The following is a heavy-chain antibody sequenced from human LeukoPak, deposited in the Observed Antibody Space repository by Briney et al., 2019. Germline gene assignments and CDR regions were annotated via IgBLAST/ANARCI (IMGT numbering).Heavy chain of an antibody. CDR2: INPNSGGT. CDR1: GYTFTGYY. D-gene: IGHD6-13*01. Sequence: VASVKISCKASGYTFTGYYMHWVRQAPGQGLEWMGWINPNSGGTNYAQKFQGRVTMTRDTSISTAYMELSRLRSDDTAVYYCARSGSWSFAPVYYFDYWGQGTLVTVSS. V-gene: IGHV1-2*02. CDR3: ARSGSWSFAPVYYFDY. J-gene: IGHJ4*02.